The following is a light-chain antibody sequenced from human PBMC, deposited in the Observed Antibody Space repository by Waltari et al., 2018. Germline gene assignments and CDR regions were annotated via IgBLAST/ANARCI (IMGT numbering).Light chain of an antibody. CDR3: QQYDSTPYT. CDR2: GAS. V-gene: IGKV3-20*01. Sequence: EIVLTQSPDTLSLSPGDRAALSCRASTSLSSSYLAWYQQKPGQAPRLLIYGASSRATGIPDRFSGSGSETDFTLTISRLEPEDFAVYYCQQYDSTPYTFGQGTKLEIK. CDR1: TSLSSSY. J-gene: IGKJ2*01.